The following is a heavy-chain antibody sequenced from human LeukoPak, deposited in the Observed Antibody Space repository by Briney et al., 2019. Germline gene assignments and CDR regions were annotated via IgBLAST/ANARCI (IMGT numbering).Heavy chain of an antibody. CDR1: GFTFSSYA. D-gene: IGHD3-22*01. Sequence: PGGSLRLSCAASGFTFSSYAMSWVRQAPGKGLEWVSSISTGGGSTYYADSVQGRFTISRDNSKSTLYLQMNSLRAEDTAVYYCAKSHYDSSGYYLFDYWGQGTLVTVSS. CDR3: AKSHYDSSGYYLFDY. J-gene: IGHJ4*02. CDR2: ISTGGGST. V-gene: IGHV3-23*01.